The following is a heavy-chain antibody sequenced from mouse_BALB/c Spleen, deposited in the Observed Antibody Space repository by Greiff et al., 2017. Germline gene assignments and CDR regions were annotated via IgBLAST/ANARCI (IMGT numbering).Heavy chain of an antibody. D-gene: IGHD1-2*01. CDR1: GYTFTSYY. CDR3: TRSYYGYFAY. Sequence: QVQLQQQSGAELVKPGASVKLSCKASGYTFTSYYMYWVKQRPGQGLEWIGEINPSNGGTNFNEKFKSKATLTVDKSSSTAYMQLSSLTSEDSAVYYCTRSYYGYFAYWGQGTLVTVSA. CDR2: INPSNGGT. J-gene: IGHJ3*01. V-gene: IGHV1S81*02.